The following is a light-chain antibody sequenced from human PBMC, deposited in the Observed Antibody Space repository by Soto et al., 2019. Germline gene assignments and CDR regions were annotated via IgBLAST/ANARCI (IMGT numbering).Light chain of an antibody. CDR3: CAYAGRYTYV. CDR2: DVS. CDR1: SSNVGGYNY. J-gene: IGLJ1*01. V-gene: IGLV2-11*01. Sequence: QSALTQPRSVSGCPGQSVTLSCTGTSSNVGGYNYVSWYQQHPGKAPKVMIYDVSKRPSGVPDRFSGSRSGNTASLTISGLQAEDEADYYCCAYAGRYTYVFGTGTKVTVL.